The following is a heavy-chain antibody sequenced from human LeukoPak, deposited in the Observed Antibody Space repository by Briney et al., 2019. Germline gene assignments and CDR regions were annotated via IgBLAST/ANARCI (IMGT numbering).Heavy chain of an antibody. CDR1: GGTFSSYA. CDR2: IIPIFGTA. J-gene: IGHJ4*02. Sequence: GSSVKVSCKASGGTFSSYAISWVRQAPGQGLEWMGGIIPIFGTANYAQKFQGRVTITTDESTSTAYMELSSLRSEDTAVYYCARHGSGFTATYYFDYWGQGTLVTVSS. D-gene: IGHD4-11*01. CDR3: ARHGSGFTATYYFDY. V-gene: IGHV1-69*05.